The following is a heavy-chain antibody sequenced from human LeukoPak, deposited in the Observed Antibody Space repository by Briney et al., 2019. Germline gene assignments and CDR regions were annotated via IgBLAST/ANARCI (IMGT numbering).Heavy chain of an antibody. Sequence: GTSVKVSCKASGYTFTDYFIHWVRQAPGQGLEWMGRINPNSGGTNYAQKFQGRVTMTRDTSISTAYMELSRLRSDDTAVYYCARDAVRSLRFLALWGQGTLVTVSS. D-gene: IGHD3-3*01. J-gene: IGHJ4*02. CDR3: ARDAVRSLRFLAL. CDR1: GYTFTDYF. CDR2: INPNSGGT. V-gene: IGHV1-2*06.